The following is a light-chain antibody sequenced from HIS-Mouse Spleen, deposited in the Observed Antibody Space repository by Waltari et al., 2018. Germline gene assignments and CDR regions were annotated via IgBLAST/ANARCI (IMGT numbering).Light chain of an antibody. J-gene: IGLJ3*02. CDR2: EVS. Sequence: QSALTQPASVSGSPGPSITISCTGTSSDVGVYNYVSWYQQHPGKAPKLMIYEVSNRPSGVSNRFSGSKSGNTASLTISGLQAEDEADYYCSSYTSSSTWVFGGGTKLTVL. CDR3: SSYTSSSTWV. V-gene: IGLV2-14*01. CDR1: SSDVGVYNY.